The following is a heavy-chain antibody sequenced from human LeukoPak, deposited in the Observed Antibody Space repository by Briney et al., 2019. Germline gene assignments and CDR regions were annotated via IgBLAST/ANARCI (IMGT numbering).Heavy chain of an antibody. D-gene: IGHD5-18*01. CDR3: ARRVVDTTMTWANWFDP. CDR1: GGSISTYY. J-gene: IGHJ5*02. V-gene: IGHV4-59*08. Sequence: SETLSLTCTVSGGSISTYYWSWIRQPPGKGLEWIGYIHDNGRTNYNPSLKSRVTISVDTSKNQFSLNLSSVTAADTAVYYCARRVVDTTMTWANWFDPWGQGTLVTVSS. CDR2: IHDNGRT.